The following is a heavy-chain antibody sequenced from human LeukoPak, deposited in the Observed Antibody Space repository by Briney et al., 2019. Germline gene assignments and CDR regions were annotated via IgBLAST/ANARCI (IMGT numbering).Heavy chain of an antibody. CDR1: GYTFISYG. CDR2: ISAYNGNT. J-gene: IGHJ5*02. CDR3: ARHLYYDFWSGYRNNWFDP. V-gene: IGHV1-18*01. D-gene: IGHD3-3*01. Sequence: ASVKVSCKASGYTFISYGISWVRQAPGQGLEWMGWISAYNGNTNYAQKLQGRVTMTTDTSTSTAYMELRSLRSDDTAVYYCARHLYYDFWSGYRNNWFDPWGQGTLVTVSS.